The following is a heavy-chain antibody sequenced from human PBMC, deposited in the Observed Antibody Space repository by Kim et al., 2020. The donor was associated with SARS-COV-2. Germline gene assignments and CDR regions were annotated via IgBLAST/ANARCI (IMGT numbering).Heavy chain of an antibody. CDR1: GFTFSSYW. Sequence: GGSLRLSCAASGFTFSSYWMSWVRQAPGKGLEWVANIKQDGSEKYYVDSVKGRFTISRDNAKNSLYLQMNSLRAEDTAVYYCARSRGSSGWPGRAYWGQGTLVTVSS. CDR3: ARSRGSSGWPGRAY. CDR2: IKQDGSEK. V-gene: IGHV3-7*01. D-gene: IGHD6-19*01. J-gene: IGHJ4*02.